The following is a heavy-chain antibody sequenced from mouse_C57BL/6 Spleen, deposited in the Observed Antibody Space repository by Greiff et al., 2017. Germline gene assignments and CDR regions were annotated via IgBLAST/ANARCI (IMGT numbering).Heavy chain of an antibody. CDR2: IYPGDGDT. J-gene: IGHJ2*01. CDR3: ARDYYGSSYDY. D-gene: IGHD1-1*01. V-gene: IGHV1-82*01. Sequence: VQLQQSGPELVKPGASVKISCKASGYAFSSSWMNWVKQRPGQGLEWIGRIYPGDGDTNYNGKFKGKATLTADKSSSTVYMQLSSLTSEDSAVYFCARDYYGSSYDYWGQGTTLTVSS. CDR1: GYAFSSSW.